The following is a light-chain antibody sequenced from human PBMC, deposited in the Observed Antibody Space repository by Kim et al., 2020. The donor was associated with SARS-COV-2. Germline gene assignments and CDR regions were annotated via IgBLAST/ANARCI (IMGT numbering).Light chain of an antibody. CDR3: QVWDSSNDHRVV. V-gene: IGLV3-21*04. Sequence: PGKTASITWGGTSIGSKSVHWYQQKPVQAPVLVISYDSVRPSGIPERFSGSNSGNTATLTISRVEAGDEADYYCQVWDSSNDHRVVFGGGTQLTVL. CDR1: SIGSKS. CDR2: YDS. J-gene: IGLJ2*01.